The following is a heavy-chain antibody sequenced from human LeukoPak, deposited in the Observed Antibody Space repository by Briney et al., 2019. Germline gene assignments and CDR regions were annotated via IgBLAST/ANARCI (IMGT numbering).Heavy chain of an antibody. CDR3: ARSPRGDNSGYYFDY. V-gene: IGHV3-48*01. D-gene: IGHD3-22*01. J-gene: IGHJ4*02. CDR2: ISSSSSTI. Sequence: GGSLRLSCAASGFTFSSYSMNWVRQAPGKGLEWVSYISSSSSTIYYADSVKGRFTISRDNAKNSLYLQMNSLRAEDTALYFCARSPRGDNSGYYFDYWGQGSLVTVSS. CDR1: GFTFSSYS.